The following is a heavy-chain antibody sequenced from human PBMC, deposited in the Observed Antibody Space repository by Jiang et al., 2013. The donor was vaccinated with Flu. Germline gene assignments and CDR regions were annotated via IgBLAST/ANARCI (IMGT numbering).Heavy chain of an antibody. V-gene: IGHV5-51*01. D-gene: IGHD6-6*01. CDR1: GYSFTNYW. CDR2: IFPGDATT. J-gene: IGHJ5*02. Sequence: VQLVESGAEMRKPGESLKISCEASGYSFTNYWIAWVRQMPGRGLEWMGIIFPGDATTEYSPSLQGQVTISADKSINTAYLKWSSLKASDSAMYYCARLKISYSSSSSFLSWGQGTLVTVSS. CDR3: ARLKISYSSSSSFLS.